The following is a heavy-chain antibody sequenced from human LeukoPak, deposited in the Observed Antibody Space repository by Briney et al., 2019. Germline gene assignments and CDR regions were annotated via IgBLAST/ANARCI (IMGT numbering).Heavy chain of an antibody. CDR3: ARVGGGDGSGWSTTDY. V-gene: IGHV3-7*01. CDR1: GFTFNNDW. Sequence: PGGSLRLSCVASGFTFNNDWMSWVRQAPGKGLERVANINQDGCEKYEVDSAKGRFTISRDNAKNSLYLQMNSLRVEDTAMYYCARVGGGDGSGWSTTDYWGQGTLVTISS. D-gene: IGHD6-19*01. CDR2: INQDGCEK. J-gene: IGHJ4*02.